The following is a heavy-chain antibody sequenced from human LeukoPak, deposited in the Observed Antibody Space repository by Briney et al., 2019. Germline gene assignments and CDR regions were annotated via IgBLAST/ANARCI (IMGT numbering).Heavy chain of an antibody. CDR2: INPSSSDK. CDR3: ARAAYSSGPDY. CDR1: GFTFSTYS. Sequence: GGSLRLSCAASGFTFSTYSMNWVRQAPGKGLEWVSYINPSSSDKHYTDSVKGRFTISRDNAKNSLFLQLHGLRAEDTAVYYCARAAYSSGPDYWGQGTLVTVSS. J-gene: IGHJ4*02. V-gene: IGHV3-48*01. D-gene: IGHD6-19*01.